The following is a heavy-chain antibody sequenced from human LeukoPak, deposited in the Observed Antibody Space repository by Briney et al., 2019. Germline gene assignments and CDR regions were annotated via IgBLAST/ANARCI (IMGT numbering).Heavy chain of an antibody. V-gene: IGHV4-59*01. D-gene: IGHD2-2*01. CDR2: TYDSGSS. Sequence: SETLSLTCAVSGGSMRNYYWSWIRQPPGKGLEWIGYTYDSGSSSYNPSLRSRVSISIDTSKNQFSLNLSSVTAADTTVYYCARGWASSWYYFDFWGQGTLVTVSS. CDR1: GGSMRNYY. J-gene: IGHJ4*02. CDR3: ARGWASSWYYFDF.